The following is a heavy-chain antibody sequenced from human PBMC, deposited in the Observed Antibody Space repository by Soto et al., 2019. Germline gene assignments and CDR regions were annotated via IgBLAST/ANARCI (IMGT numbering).Heavy chain of an antibody. J-gene: IGHJ4*02. Sequence: GGSLRLSCAASGFTFSSYWMHWVRQAPGKGLVWVSRINSDGSSTSYADSVKGRFTISRDNAKNTLYLQMNSLRAGDTAVYYCARGRWGSSWLHDFDYWGQGTLVTVSS. D-gene: IGHD6-13*01. CDR2: INSDGSST. V-gene: IGHV3-74*01. CDR1: GFTFSSYW. CDR3: ARGRWGSSWLHDFDY.